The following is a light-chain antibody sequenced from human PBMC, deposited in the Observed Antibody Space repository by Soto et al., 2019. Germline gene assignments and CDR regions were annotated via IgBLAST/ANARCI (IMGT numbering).Light chain of an antibody. V-gene: IGLV2-8*01. CDR3: TSYVGSNIWV. J-gene: IGLJ3*02. CDR2: EVS. Sequence: QSALTQPPSASGSPGQSVTISCTGTSSDVGAYKYVSWYQQYPGKAPKLMIYEVSKRPSGVPDRCSGSTSGNTASLTVSGIQAEDEADYYCTSYVGSNIWVFGGGTKLTVL. CDR1: SSDVGAYKY.